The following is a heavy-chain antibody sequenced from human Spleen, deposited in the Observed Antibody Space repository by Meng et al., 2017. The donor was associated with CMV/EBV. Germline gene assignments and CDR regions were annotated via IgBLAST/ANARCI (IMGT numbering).Heavy chain of an antibody. CDR2: IPSDGTKK. J-gene: IGHJ4*02. D-gene: IGHD3-22*01. Sequence: GGSLRLSCAASGFTFSSYGMHWVRQAPGKGLEWVAFIPSDGTKKSYADSVKGRSTISRDNSKNTLYLQVNSLRVEDTAVYYCARDEIVKWFLFHHWGQGTLVTVSS. CDR3: ARDEIVKWFLFHH. CDR1: GFTFSSYG. V-gene: IGHV3-30*02.